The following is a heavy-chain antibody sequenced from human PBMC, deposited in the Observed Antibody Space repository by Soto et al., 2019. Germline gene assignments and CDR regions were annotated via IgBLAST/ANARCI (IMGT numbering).Heavy chain of an antibody. Sequence: PGESLKISCKGPGYSFSSFWIGWVRQMPGKDMEWMGTIYPGDSETRYSPSFQGQVTISADKSISTAYLQWSRLRASDTAMYYCARHYSMSAGVSFQPGYFYYHIEVWGKGTTVTLSS. J-gene: IGHJ6*03. CDR2: IYPGDSET. CDR3: ARHYSMSAGVSFQPGYFYYHIEV. D-gene: IGHD4-4*01. CDR1: GYSFSSFW. V-gene: IGHV5-51*01.